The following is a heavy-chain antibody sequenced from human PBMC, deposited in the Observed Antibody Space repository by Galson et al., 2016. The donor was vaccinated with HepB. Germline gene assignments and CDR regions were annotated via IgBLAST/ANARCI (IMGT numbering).Heavy chain of an antibody. CDR1: GYTFNAYG. CDR3: PRGSRCRAGTCYSPAFDY. D-gene: IGHD2-15*01. CDR2: ISGTNGNT. Sequence: SVKVSCKASGYTFNAYGIGWVRQAPGQGFEWMGWISGTNGNTNYAQSLQGRVTMTRDKSTNTAYLELRGLREDDTATYYCPRGSRCRAGTCYSPAFDYWGQGSMVTVSS. J-gene: IGHJ4*02. V-gene: IGHV1-18*01.